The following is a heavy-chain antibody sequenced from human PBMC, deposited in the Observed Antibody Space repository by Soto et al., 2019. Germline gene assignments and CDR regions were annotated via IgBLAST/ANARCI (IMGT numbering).Heavy chain of an antibody. CDR3: TTGFEY. J-gene: IGHJ4*02. V-gene: IGHV3-74*01. CDR2: IDGVGTGT. Sequence: EVQLVQSGGGSVQPGGSLRLSCAASGFTFTNYWMHWVRQVPGKGLVWVSRIDGVGTGTSYSDSVRGRFTISRDNAENTVDLQMNSLRAEDTAVYYCTTGFEYWGQGTLVTVSS. CDR1: GFTFTNYW.